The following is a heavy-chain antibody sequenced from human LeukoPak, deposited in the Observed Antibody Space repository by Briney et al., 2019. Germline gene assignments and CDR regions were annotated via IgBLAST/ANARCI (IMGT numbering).Heavy chain of an antibody. D-gene: IGHD1-26*01. Sequence: GASVKVSCKASGYTFTGYYMHWVRQAPGQGLEWMGWINPNSGGTNYAQEFQGRVTMTRDTSISTAYMELSRLRSDDTAVYYCARDLVELTLVANWFDPWGQGTLVTVSS. CDR3: ARDLVELTLVANWFDP. CDR2: INPNSGGT. V-gene: IGHV1-2*02. J-gene: IGHJ5*02. CDR1: GYTFTGYY.